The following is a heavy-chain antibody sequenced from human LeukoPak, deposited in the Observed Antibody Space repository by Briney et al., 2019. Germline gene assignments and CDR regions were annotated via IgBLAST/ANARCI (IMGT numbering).Heavy chain of an antibody. V-gene: IGHV3-30*09. J-gene: IGHJ4*02. CDR2: VSYDESKK. CDR3: ARDAVVVACTTELRFDY. D-gene: IGHD2-15*01. Sequence: GGSLRLSCAASGFTFSSYAMHWVRQAPGKGREWVSLVSYDESKKNYADSVKGRFAISRDNSKNTLYLQMNSLRTEDTAMYYCARDAVVVACTTELRFDYWGQGTPVTVSS. CDR1: GFTFSSYA.